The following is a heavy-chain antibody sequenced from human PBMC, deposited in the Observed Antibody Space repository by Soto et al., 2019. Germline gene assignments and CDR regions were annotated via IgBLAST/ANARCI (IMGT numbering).Heavy chain of an antibody. CDR3: ARDGYGDSPGIAY. V-gene: IGHV4-30-4*01. J-gene: IGHJ4*02. CDR2: IYYSGST. CDR1: GGSLSSGDYY. Sequence: SETLSLTCTVSGGSLSSGDYYWSWVRQPPGKGLEWIGYIYYSGSTYYNPSLKSRVPISVDTSKNQFSLKLSSVTAADTAVYYCARDGYGDSPGIAYWGQGTLVTVSS. D-gene: IGHD4-17*01.